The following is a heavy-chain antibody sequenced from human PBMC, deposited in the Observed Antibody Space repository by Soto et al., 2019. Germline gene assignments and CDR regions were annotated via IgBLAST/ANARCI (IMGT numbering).Heavy chain of an antibody. Sequence: WRSLRLSCSASVFTFSSYSMNWFRQAPGKGLEWVSSISSSSSYIYYADSVKGRFTISRDNAKNSLYLQMNSLRAEDTAVYYCARDQVYYYGSSGYYYPFDYWGQGTLVTVSS. CDR1: VFTFSSYS. J-gene: IGHJ4*02. V-gene: IGHV3-21*06. D-gene: IGHD3-22*01. CDR2: ISSSSSYI. CDR3: ARDQVYYYGSSGYYYPFDY.